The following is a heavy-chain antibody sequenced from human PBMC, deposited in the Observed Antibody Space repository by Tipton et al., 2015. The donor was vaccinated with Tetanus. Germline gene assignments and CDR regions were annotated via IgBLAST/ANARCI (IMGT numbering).Heavy chain of an antibody. V-gene: IGHV4-59*12. D-gene: IGHD3-10*01. CDR2: IFHSGST. CDR3: ARGDYYGSGTYDV. J-gene: IGHJ6*02. Sequence: TLSLTCTVSGGSMSNNYWSWIRQPPGKGLEWIAYIFHSGSTNYSPSLKSRVAISMDTTKKQVSLKLSSVTAADTAVYYCARGDYYGSGTYDVWGQGTTVTVPS. CDR1: GGSMSNNY.